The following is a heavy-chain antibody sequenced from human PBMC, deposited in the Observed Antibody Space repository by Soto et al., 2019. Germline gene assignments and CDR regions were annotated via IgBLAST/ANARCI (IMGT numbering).Heavy chain of an antibody. Sequence: PGGSLRLSCAASGFTFSSYAMSWVRQAPGKGLEWVSAISGSGGSTYYADSVKGRFTISRDNSKNTLYLQMNSLRAEVTAVFFCAKDTHGYSYGFDAFDIWGQGTMVTVSS. CDR2: ISGSGGST. CDR1: GFTFSSYA. CDR3: AKDTHGYSYGFDAFDI. J-gene: IGHJ3*02. V-gene: IGHV3-23*01. D-gene: IGHD5-18*01.